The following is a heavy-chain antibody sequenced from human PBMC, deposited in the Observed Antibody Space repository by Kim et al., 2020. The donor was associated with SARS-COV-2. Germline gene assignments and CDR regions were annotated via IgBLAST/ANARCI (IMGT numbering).Heavy chain of an antibody. CDR2: IYTGGST. Sequence: GGSLRLSCAAFGFTVSDNYMTWVRQAPGKGPEWVSVIYTGGSTYYADSVKGRFTISRDNSKNTLYLQMNSLRAEDTAVYYCARVIRPYEFGITWFDPWGQGTLVTVSS. J-gene: IGHJ5*02. D-gene: IGHD3-10*01. CDR3: ARVIRPYEFGITWFDP. CDR1: GFTVSDNY. V-gene: IGHV3-66*02.